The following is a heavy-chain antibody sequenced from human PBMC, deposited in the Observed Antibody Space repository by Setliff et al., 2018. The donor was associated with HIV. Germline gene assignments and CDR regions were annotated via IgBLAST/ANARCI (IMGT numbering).Heavy chain of an antibody. J-gene: IGHJ4*02. D-gene: IGHD3-22*01. V-gene: IGHV1-69-2*01. Sequence: ASVKVSCKPSGYSFTNHYMHWVRQAPGKGLEWMGRVDPEDGETIYAEKFQGRVTITADTSTDTAYMELSSLRSEDTAVYYCATVYYDSSGYYSTLSYWGQGTLVTVSS. CDR1: GYSFTNHY. CDR3: ATVYYDSSGYYSTLSY. CDR2: VDPEDGET.